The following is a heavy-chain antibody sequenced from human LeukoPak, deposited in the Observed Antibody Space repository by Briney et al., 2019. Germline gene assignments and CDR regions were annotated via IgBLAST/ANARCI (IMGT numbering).Heavy chain of an antibody. CDR2: ISGSGGST. D-gene: IGHD6-19*01. V-gene: IGHV3-23*01. Sequence: GGSLRLSCAASGFTFSSYAMSWVRQAPGKGLEWVSAISGSGGSTYYADSVKGRFTISRDDFKNTLYFQMNNLRTEDTAVYYCARGRSGWFVFDHWGQGTLVTVSS. CDR1: GFTFSSYA. CDR3: ARGRSGWFVFDH. J-gene: IGHJ4*02.